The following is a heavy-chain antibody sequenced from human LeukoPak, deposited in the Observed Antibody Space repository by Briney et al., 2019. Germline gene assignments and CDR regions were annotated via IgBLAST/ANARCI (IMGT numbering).Heavy chain of an antibody. Sequence: SETLSLTCTVSGGSISSGRFYWSWIRQPAGKGLEWIGRIYTSGSTNYNPSLKSRVTISVDTSKNQFSLKLSSVTAADTAVYSCARGSGDGYNYGTFDYWGQGTLVTVSS. CDR3: ARGSGDGYNYGTFDY. J-gene: IGHJ4*02. D-gene: IGHD5-24*01. V-gene: IGHV4-61*02. CDR2: IYTSGST. CDR1: GGSISSGRFY.